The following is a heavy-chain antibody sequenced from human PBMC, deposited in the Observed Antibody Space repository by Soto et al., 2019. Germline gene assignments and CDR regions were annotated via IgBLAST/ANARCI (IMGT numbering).Heavy chain of an antibody. CDR3: ARSMVRGVIRPDYYYYGMDV. V-gene: IGHV1-69*13. J-gene: IGHJ6*02. Sequence: SVKVSCKASGGTFSSYAISWVRQAPGQGLEWMGGIIPIFGTANYAQKFQGRVTITADESTSTAYMELSSLRSEDTAVYYCARSMVRGVIRPDYYYYGMDVWGQGTTVTVSS. CDR1: GGTFSSYA. D-gene: IGHD3-10*01. CDR2: IIPIFGTA.